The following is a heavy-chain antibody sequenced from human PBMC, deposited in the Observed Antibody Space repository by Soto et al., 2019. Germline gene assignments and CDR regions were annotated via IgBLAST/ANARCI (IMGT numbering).Heavy chain of an antibody. CDR1: GFTFSSYA. CDR2: ISYDGSNK. V-gene: IGHV3-30-3*01. CDR3: ARDRWYSSSWYVYYYYGMDV. J-gene: IGHJ6*02. D-gene: IGHD6-13*01. Sequence: GGSPRLSCAASGFTFSSYAMHWVRQAPGKGLEWVAVISYDGSNKYYADSVKGRFTISRDNSKNTLYLQMNSLRAEDTAVYYCARDRWYSSSWYVYYYYGMDVWGQGTTVTVSS.